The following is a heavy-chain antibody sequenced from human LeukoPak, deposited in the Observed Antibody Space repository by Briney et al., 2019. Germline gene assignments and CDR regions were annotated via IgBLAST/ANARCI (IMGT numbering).Heavy chain of an antibody. J-gene: IGHJ4*02. D-gene: IGHD2-21*02. CDR3: AKDRLLNCRGDCYIFDY. CDR1: GFTFSSYG. CDR2: ISGSGDST. V-gene: IGHV3-23*01. Sequence: GGSLGLSCAASGFTFSSYGMSWVRQTPGKGLEWVSSISGSGDSTFYADSVKGRFSISRDNSKNTLYLQVNGLRTEDTAVYYCAKDRLLNCRGDCYIFDYWGQGTVVTVSS.